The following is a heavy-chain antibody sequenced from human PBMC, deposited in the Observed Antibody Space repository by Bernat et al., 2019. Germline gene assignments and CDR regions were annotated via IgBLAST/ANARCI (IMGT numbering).Heavy chain of an antibody. Sequence: EMQVVESGGGLVQPGGSLRLSCSASGFTFSGSSMHWVRQAPGGGLEYVSAIGPTGGTYYADSVKGRFTISRDNSRNTLYLQMTSLRPEDTALYYCVNDPHTGSFNWGQGTQVTVSS. CDR3: VNDPHTGSFN. V-gene: IGHV3-64D*08. J-gene: IGHJ4*02. D-gene: IGHD5-18*01. CDR2: IGPTGGT. CDR1: GFTFSGSS.